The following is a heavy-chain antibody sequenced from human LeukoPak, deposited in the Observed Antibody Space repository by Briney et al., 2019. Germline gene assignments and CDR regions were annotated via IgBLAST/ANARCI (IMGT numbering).Heavy chain of an antibody. CDR3: ARDHIVVVPAARARYYYGMDV. J-gene: IGHJ6*02. V-gene: IGHV3-21*01. CDR2: ISSSSSYI. D-gene: IGHD2-2*01. CDR1: GFTFSSYS. Sequence: GGSLRLSCAASGFTFSSYSMNWVRQAPGKGLEWVSSISSSSSYIYYAGSVKGRFTISRDNAKNSLYLQMNSLRAEDTAVYYCARDHIVVVPAARARYYYGMDVWGQGTTVTVSS.